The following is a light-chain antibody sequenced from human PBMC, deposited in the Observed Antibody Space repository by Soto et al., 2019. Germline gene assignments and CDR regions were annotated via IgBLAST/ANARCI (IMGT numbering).Light chain of an antibody. J-gene: IGKJ1*01. CDR2: DAS. CDR1: QYVNIY. Sequence: EIVLTQSPGTLSLSPGERVTLSCRASQYVNIYLAWYQQKPGQAPRLLIYDASNRATGTPDRFSGSGSGTDFTLTISRLEAEDFGVYYCQQYGSSPRTFGQGTKVDI. V-gene: IGKV3-20*01. CDR3: QQYGSSPRT.